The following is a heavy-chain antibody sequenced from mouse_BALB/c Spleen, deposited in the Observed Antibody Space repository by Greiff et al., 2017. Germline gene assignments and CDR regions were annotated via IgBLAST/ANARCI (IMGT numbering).Heavy chain of an antibody. CDR3: TRGIYYYGSRYFDV. D-gene: IGHD1-1*01. Sequence: EVQLQQSGTVLARPGASVKMSCKASGYTFTSYWMHWVKQRPGQGLEWIGAIYPGNSDTSYNQKFKGKAKLTAVTSTSTAYMELSSLTNEDSAVYYCTRGIYYYGSRYFDVWGAGTTVTVSS. CDR2: IYPGNSDT. CDR1: GYTFTSYW. V-gene: IGHV1-5*01. J-gene: IGHJ1*01.